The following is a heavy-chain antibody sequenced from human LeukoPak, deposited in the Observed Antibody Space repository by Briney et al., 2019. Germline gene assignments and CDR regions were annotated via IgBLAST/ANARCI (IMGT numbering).Heavy chain of an antibody. D-gene: IGHD2-2*01. V-gene: IGHV1-18*01. J-gene: IGHJ6*02. CDR2: ISAYNGNT. CDR1: GYTFTSYG. CDR3: ARSLIVVVPAAAHYYGMDV. Sequence: GSVKVSCKASGYTFTSYGISWVRQAPGQGLEWMGWISAYNGNTNYAQKLQGRVTMTTDTSTSTAYMELRSLRSDDTAVYYCARSLIVVVPAAAHYYGMDVWGQGTTVTVSS.